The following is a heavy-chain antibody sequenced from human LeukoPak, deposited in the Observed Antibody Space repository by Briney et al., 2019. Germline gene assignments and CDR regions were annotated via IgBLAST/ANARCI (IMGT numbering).Heavy chain of an antibody. CDR3: ARDPYAVYNYGTNYFDY. CDR1: GFTFSSYL. Sequence: GGSLRLSCAAYGFTFSSYLMNWDRQAPGKGLEWVANIKQDGSEKYYVDSVKGRFTISRDNAKNSLYLQMNSLRAEDTAVYYCARDPYAVYNYGTNYFDYWGQGTLVTVSS. V-gene: IGHV3-7*03. D-gene: IGHD5-18*01. CDR2: IKQDGSEK. J-gene: IGHJ4*02.